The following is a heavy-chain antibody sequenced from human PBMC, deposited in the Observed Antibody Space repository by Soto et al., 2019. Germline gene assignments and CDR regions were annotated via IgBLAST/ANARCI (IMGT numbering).Heavy chain of an antibody. V-gene: IGHV1-69*12. Sequence: QVQLVQSGAEVKKPGSSVKVSCKASGGTFSSYAINWVRQAPGQGLEWMGGIIPIFGTADYAQKCQGRVTITADESTSTAYMELSSLRSEDTAVYYCASRRTGSPNYYYGMDVWGQGTTVTVSS. D-gene: IGHD1-1*01. CDR1: GGTFSSYA. CDR3: ASRRTGSPNYYYGMDV. CDR2: IIPIFGTA. J-gene: IGHJ6*02.